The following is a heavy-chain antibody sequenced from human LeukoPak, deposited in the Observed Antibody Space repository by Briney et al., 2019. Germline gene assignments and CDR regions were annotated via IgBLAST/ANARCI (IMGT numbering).Heavy chain of an antibody. D-gene: IGHD5-24*01. Sequence: VASVKVSCKASGYIFTSYYMHWVRQAPGQGLEWMGIINPSGGSTSYAQKFQGRVTMTRDTSTSTVYMEMSSLRSEDTAVYYCARGEMATPSSVGDFPVYWGQGTLVTVSS. J-gene: IGHJ4*02. V-gene: IGHV1-46*01. CDR2: INPSGGST. CDR1: GYIFTSYY. CDR3: ARGEMATPSSVGDFPVY.